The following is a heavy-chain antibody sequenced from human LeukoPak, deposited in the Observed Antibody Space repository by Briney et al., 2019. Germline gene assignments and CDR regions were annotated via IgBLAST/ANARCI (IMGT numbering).Heavy chain of an antibody. CDR2: IYTSGST. CDR3: ARHDSRGGSYDY. J-gene: IGHJ4*02. Sequence: SETLSLTCTVSGGSISSYYWSWIRQPAGKGLEWIGRIYTSGSTNYNPSLKSRVTMSVDTSKNQFSLKLSSLTAADTAVYYCARHDSRGGSYDYWGQGTLVTVSS. V-gene: IGHV4-4*07. CDR1: GGSISSYY. D-gene: IGHD1-26*01.